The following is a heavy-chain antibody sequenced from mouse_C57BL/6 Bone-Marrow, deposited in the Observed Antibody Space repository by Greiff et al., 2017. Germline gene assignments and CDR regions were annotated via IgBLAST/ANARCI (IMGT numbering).Heavy chain of an antibody. Sequence: QVQLKQSGAELARPGASVKLSCKASGYTFTSYGISWVKQRTGQGLEWIGEIYPRSGNTYYNEKFKGKATLTADKSSSTAYMELRSLTSEDSAVYFWARENYYGSGTYWGQGTRVTVSA. CDR2: IYPRSGNT. J-gene: IGHJ3*01. CDR3: ARENYYGSGTY. D-gene: IGHD1-1*01. V-gene: IGHV1-81*01. CDR1: GYTFTSYG.